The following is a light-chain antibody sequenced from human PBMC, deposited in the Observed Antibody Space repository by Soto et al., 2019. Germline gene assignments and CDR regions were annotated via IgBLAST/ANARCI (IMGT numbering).Light chain of an antibody. CDR1: QSVSSSC. CDR3: QQYGTSPRT. Sequence: EIVLTQSPGTLSLSPGERATLSCWASQSVSSSCLAWYKQKPGQAPRLLIYGASSRATGIPDRFSGSGSGTDFTLTISRLEPEDFAVYYCQQYGTSPRTFGQGTRVEIK. CDR2: GAS. V-gene: IGKV3-20*01. J-gene: IGKJ1*01.